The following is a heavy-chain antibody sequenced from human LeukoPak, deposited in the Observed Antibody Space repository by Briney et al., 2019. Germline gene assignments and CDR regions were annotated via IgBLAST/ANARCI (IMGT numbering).Heavy chain of an antibody. J-gene: IGHJ4*02. V-gene: IGHV3-23*01. CDR2: ISGSGGST. CDR3: AKDRVYCGGDCYSELFDY. CDR1: GFTFSSYA. Sequence: PGGSLRLSCAASGFTFSSYAMSWVRQAPGKGLEWASAISGSGGSTYYADSVKGRFTISRDNSKNTLYLQMNSLRAEDTAVYYCAKDRVYCGGDCYSELFDYWGQGTLVTVSS. D-gene: IGHD2-21*02.